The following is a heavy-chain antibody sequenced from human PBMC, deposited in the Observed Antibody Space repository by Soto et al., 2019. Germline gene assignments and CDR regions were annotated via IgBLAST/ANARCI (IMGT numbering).Heavy chain of an antibody. D-gene: IGHD4-17*01. CDR1: GYSFSSHW. Sequence: GESLKISCKGSGYSFSSHWIGWVRQMPGKGLEWMGSIYPADSDTRNSPSFHGQVTISADKSITTAYLQWSSLRASDSAMCYCVRQGYGGTPIDYWGQGTQVTVSS. CDR2: IYPADSDT. V-gene: IGHV5-51*01. J-gene: IGHJ4*02. CDR3: VRQGYGGTPIDY.